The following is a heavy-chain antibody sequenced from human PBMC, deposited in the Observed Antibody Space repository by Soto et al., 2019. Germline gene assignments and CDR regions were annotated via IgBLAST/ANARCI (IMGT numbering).Heavy chain of an antibody. CDR3: AXLLGYCSGGSCWPRFDH. CDR2: IYHSGNN. Sequence: PSETLSLTCNVSGGSVTSGGYYWNWIRQHPGKGLEWIGYIYHSGNNYYNPSLRSRVSISVDRSKNHFSLTLSSVTAADTAVYYCAXLLGYCSGGSCWPRFDHWGQGILVTVSS. D-gene: IGHD2-15*01. J-gene: IGHJ4*02. V-gene: IGHV4-31*03. CDR1: GGSVTSGGYY.